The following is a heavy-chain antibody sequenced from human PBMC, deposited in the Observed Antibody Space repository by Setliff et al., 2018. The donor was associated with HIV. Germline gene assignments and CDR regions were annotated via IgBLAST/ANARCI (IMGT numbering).Heavy chain of an antibody. CDR3: ARGGSFGGYDSSGYIAFDY. D-gene: IGHD3-22*01. CDR2: ISGSGGST. Sequence: GSLRLSCAASGFTFNTYAMSWVRQAPGKGLEWVSVISGSGGSTFYADSVKGRFTISRDNSKNTLYLQINSLRAEDTAVYYCARGGSFGGYDSSGYIAFDYWGQGTLVTVSS. J-gene: IGHJ4*02. CDR1: GFTFNTYA. V-gene: IGHV3-23*01.